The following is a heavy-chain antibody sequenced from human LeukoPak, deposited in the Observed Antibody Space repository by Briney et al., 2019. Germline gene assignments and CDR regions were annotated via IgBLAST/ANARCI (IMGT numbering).Heavy chain of an antibody. CDR1: GGSITNYY. CDR2: VYSSGST. Sequence: SETLSPSRTVSGGSITNYYWSWIRQPPGRGLEWIGYVYSSGSTNYNPSLKSRVTISVDTSKNQLSLKLSSVTAADTAVYYCARCPTKYDFDYWGQGTLVTVSS. D-gene: IGHD2-2*01. CDR3: ARCPTKYDFDY. J-gene: IGHJ4*02. V-gene: IGHV4-59*01.